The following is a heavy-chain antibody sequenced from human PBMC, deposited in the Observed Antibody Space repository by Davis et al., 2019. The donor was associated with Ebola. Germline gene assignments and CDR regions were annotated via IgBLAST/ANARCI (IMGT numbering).Heavy chain of an antibody. D-gene: IGHD6-19*01. J-gene: IGHJ4*02. CDR3: ARVLRYSSGCIDY. V-gene: IGHV4-34*01. Sequence: PGGSLRLSCAVYGGSFSGYYWSWIRQPPGKGLEWIGEINHSGSTNYNPSLKSRVTISVDTSKNQFSLKLSSVTAADTAVYYCARVLRYSSGCIDYWGQGTLVTVSS. CDR2: INHSGST. CDR1: GGSFSGYY.